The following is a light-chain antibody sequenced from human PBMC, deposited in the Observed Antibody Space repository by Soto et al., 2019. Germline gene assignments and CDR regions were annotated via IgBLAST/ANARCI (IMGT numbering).Light chain of an antibody. V-gene: IGKV3-20*01. CDR2: GAS. CDR1: QSVSSSY. J-gene: IGKJ5*01. CDR3: QHFGGTTFT. Sequence: PGEGATLSCRASQSVSSSYIAWYQQRPGQTPSLLIYGASTRATGIPDRFSGSGSGTHFTLTISRLEPGDFAVYYCQHFGGTTFTFGQGTRLEIK.